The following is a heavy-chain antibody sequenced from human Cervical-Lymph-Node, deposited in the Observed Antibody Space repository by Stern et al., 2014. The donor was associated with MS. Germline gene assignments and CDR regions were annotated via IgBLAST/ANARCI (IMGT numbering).Heavy chain of an antibody. V-gene: IGHV2-5*02. CDR1: GFSLSTSGVG. D-gene: IGHD3-22*01. J-gene: IGHJ4*02. CDR2: IYWDDDK. CDR3: AHRTPDSSGYYYHYFDY. Sequence: ESGPTLVKPTQTLTLTCTFSGFSLSTSGVGVGWIRQPPGKALEWLAIIYWDDDKRYSPSLKSRLTITKDTSKNQVVLTMTNMDPVDTATYYCAHRTPDSSGYYYHYFDYWGQGTLVTVSS.